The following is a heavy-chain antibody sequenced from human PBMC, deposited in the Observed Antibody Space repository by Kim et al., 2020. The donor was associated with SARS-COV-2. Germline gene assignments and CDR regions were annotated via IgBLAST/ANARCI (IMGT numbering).Heavy chain of an antibody. J-gene: IGHJ4*02. CDR2: T. Sequence: TYYADSVKGRFHISRDNSKHTLFLQMNRLRAEYTAIYYCAKDTGSRSFDYWGQGTLLTVSS. D-gene: IGHD2-15*01. V-gene: IGHV3-23*01. CDR3: AKDTGSRSFDY.